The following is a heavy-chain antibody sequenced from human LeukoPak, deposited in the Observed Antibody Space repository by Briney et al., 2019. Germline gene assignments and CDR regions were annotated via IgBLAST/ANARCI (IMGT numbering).Heavy chain of an antibody. CDR1: GYTFTGYY. J-gene: IGHJ4*02. CDR2: INPNSGGT. CDR3: ARARHDFWSGYYDGTDFDY. Sequence: ASVKVFCKASGYTFTGYYMHWVRQAPGQGLEWMGWINPNSGGTNYAQKFQGRVTMTRDTSISTAYMELSRLRSDDTAVYYCARARHDFWSGYYDGTDFDYWGQGTLVTVSS. D-gene: IGHD3-3*01. V-gene: IGHV1-2*02.